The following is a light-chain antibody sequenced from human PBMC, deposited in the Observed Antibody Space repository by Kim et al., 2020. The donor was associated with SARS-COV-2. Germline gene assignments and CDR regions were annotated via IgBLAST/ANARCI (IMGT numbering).Light chain of an antibody. Sequence: SASVGDRVAITGRASQSISNYLTWYQQKPGKAPNLLIYAASSLQSGVPSRFSGTGSGTDFTLTISSLQPEDYATCSCQQSHSTPDTFGQGTKLEI. CDR1: QSISNY. CDR3: QQSHSTPDT. CDR2: AAS. J-gene: IGKJ2*01. V-gene: IGKV1-39*01.